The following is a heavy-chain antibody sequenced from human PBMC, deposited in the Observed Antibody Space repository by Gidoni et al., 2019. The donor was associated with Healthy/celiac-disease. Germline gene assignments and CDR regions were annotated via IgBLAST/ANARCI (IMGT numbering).Heavy chain of an antibody. Sequence: QLQLQESGPVLVKPSETLSLTCTVSGGSISSSSYYWGWILQPPGKGLEWIGSIYYSGSTYYNPSLKSRGTISVDTSKNQFSLKLSSVTAADTAVYYCAKPGPTVTIGWFDPWGQGTLVTVSS. CDR3: AKPGPTVTIGWFDP. V-gene: IGHV4-39*01. CDR1: GGSISSSSYY. CDR2: IYYSGST. J-gene: IGHJ5*02. D-gene: IGHD4-17*01.